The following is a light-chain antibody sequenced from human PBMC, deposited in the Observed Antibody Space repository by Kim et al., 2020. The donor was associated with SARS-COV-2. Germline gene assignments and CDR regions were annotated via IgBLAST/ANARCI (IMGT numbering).Light chain of an antibody. CDR1: GGAIATNY. CDR2: EDN. V-gene: IGLV6-57*02. Sequence: NFMLTQPHSVSESPGKTVIISCTGSGGAIATNYVQWYRQRPGSAPTTVIYEDNLRPSGVPDRFSGSIDSSSNSASLTISGLETEDEADYYCQSYDSTTVVFGGGTQLTVL. J-gene: IGLJ2*01. CDR3: QSYDSTTVV.